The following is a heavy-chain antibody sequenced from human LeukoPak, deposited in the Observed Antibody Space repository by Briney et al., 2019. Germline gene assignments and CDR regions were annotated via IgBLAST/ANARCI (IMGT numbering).Heavy chain of an antibody. CDR1: GGSINSYY. CDR3: ARRVHSSSWSSYFDY. V-gene: IGHV4-59*01. D-gene: IGHD6-13*01. J-gene: IGHJ4*02. CDR2: IHYSGST. Sequence: SETLSLTCTVSGGSINSYYWSWIRQPPGRGLEWVGSIHYSGSTSYNPSLRSRVTISVDKSKNQFFLKLSSVTATDTAVYYCARRVHSSSWSSYFDYWGQGTLVTVSS.